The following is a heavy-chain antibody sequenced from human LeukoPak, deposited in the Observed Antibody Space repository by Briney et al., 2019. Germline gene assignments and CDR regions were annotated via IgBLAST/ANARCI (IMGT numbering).Heavy chain of an antibody. CDR2: IYSGGST. V-gene: IGHV3-53*01. CDR1: GFTVSSNY. Sequence: QAGGSLRLSCAASGFTVSSNYMSWVRQAPGRGLEWVSVIYSGGSTYYADSVKGRFTISRDNSKNTLYLQMNSLRAEDTAVYYCARIFSSYADYWGQGTLVTVSS. CDR3: ARIFSSYADY. D-gene: IGHD6-6*01. J-gene: IGHJ4*02.